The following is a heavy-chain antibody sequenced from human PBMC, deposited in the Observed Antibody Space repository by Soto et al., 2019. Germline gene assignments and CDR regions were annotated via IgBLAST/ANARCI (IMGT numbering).Heavy chain of an antibody. V-gene: IGHV4-59*13. CDR1: GGSITNYY. Sequence: SETLSLTCTVSGGSITNYYWSWIRQPPGKGLEWIGYIYYTGSANYNPSLDSRVTISVDTSKNQFSLKLSAVTAADTAVYYCTRDAPLWFGELSQWGQGTLVTVSS. D-gene: IGHD3-10*01. CDR2: IYYTGSA. J-gene: IGHJ4*02. CDR3: TRDAPLWFGELSQ.